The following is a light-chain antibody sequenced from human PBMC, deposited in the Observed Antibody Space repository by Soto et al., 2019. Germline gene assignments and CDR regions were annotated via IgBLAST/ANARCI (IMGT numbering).Light chain of an antibody. CDR3: QQYGSSPYT. CDR1: QSVSSSY. V-gene: IGKV3-20*01. J-gene: IGKJ2*01. CDR2: GAS. Sequence: EIVLTQSPGTLSLSPGERATLSCRASQSVSSSYLAWYQQKPGQAPRLLIYGASSRATGIPDRFSGSGSGTDLPLTISRLEPEDFAVYYRQQYGSSPYTFGQGTKLEIK.